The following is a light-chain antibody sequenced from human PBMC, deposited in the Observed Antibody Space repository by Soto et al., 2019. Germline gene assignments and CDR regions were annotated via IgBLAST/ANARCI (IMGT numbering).Light chain of an antibody. J-gene: IGKJ5*01. V-gene: IGKV2D-29*01. CDR1: QSLLQSDGKTY. Sequence: DIMMTQSPLSLSVTPGQPASISCKSSQSLLQSDGKTYLFWLLQHTGQPQQLLIYEVSKRFSGVPERFTGSGSGTEFTLKISRVEAEDVRVYYCMQTIQIPITFGQGTRLEI. CDR3: MQTIQIPIT. CDR2: EVS.